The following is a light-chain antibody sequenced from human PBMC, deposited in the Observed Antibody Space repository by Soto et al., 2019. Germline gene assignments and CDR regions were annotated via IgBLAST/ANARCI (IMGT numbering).Light chain of an antibody. CDR2: EVS. CDR3: SAFSANRVYL. CDR1: GSDVGAYNH. V-gene: IGLV2-11*01. Sequence: QSALTQPRSVSGSPGQSVTISCIGTGSDVGAYNHVSWYQQHPGKAPKLMIYEVSQRPSRVPDRFSGSKSGNTASLTISGLQAEDEADYYCSAFSANRVYLFGPGTKLTVL. J-gene: IGLJ1*01.